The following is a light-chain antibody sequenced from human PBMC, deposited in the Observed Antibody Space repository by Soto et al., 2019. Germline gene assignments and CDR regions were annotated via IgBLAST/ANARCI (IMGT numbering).Light chain of an antibody. V-gene: IGKV1-5*03. CDR3: QQRSNWPTWT. CDR1: RTISSW. J-gene: IGKJ1*01. CDR2: KAS. Sequence: DIQMPQSPSPLPASVGDSVTITCRASRTISSWLAWYQQKPGKAPKLLIYKASTLKSGVPSRFSGSGSGTEFTLTISSLQPDDFATYYCQQRSNWPTWTFGQGTKVDIK.